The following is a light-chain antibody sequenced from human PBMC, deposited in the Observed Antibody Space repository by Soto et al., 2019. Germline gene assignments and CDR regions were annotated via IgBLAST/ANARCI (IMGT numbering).Light chain of an antibody. Sequence: DIPMTQSPSSLSASVGDRVTITCQASQDIGNFLNWFQQKPGKPPKLLIYDAANLETGVPSRFSADGLETDFTFTISGLQPEDITTYYCQQYENLPITFGQGTRLEIK. CDR1: QDIGNF. CDR2: DAA. J-gene: IGKJ5*01. CDR3: QQYENLPIT. V-gene: IGKV1-33*01.